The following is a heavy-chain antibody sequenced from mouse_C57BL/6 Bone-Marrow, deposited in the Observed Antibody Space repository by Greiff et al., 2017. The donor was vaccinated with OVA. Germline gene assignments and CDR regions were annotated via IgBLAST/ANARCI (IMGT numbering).Heavy chain of an antibody. Sequence: VQLQQSGPGLVAPSQSLSITCTVSGFSLTSYGVHWVRQPPGKGLEWLVVIWSDGSTTYNSALKSRLSISKDNSKNQVFLKMNSLQTDDTAMYYCAIQGNVTVVWRYYAMDYWGQGTSVTVSS. CDR3: AIQGNVTVVWRYYAMDY. CDR2: IWSDGST. D-gene: IGHD1-1*01. J-gene: IGHJ4*01. CDR1: GFSLTSYG. V-gene: IGHV2-6-1*01.